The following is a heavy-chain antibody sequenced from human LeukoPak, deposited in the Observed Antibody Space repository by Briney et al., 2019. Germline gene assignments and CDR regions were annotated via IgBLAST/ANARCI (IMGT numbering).Heavy chain of an antibody. J-gene: IGHJ3*01. D-gene: IGHD3-16*02. CDR2: IYAGDSDT. Sequence: GESLKISCEASGYSVTTYWIGWVRSMPGKGLEWMGTIYAGDSDTRYSPSLHGQVTMSVDKSINTAFLQLSSLKASDSAMYFCARHRRRVYGELSSAFDFWGQGTMVTVSS. V-gene: IGHV5-51*01. CDR3: ARHRRRVYGELSSAFDF. CDR1: GYSVTTYW.